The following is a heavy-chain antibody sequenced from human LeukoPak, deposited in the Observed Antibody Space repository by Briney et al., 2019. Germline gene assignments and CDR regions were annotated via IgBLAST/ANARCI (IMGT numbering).Heavy chain of an antibody. D-gene: IGHD2-2*01. Sequence: GASVKVSCKASGYTSTTCGISWVRQAPGRGLEWMGWISTYNAITNYAQKLQGRVTMTTDTSTSTSYMELRSLRSDDTAVYYCARVIRGVIVVVPAAVDYWGQGTLVTVSS. CDR3: ARVIRGVIVVVPAAVDY. V-gene: IGHV1-18*01. CDR2: ISTYNAIT. J-gene: IGHJ4*02. CDR1: GYTSTTCG.